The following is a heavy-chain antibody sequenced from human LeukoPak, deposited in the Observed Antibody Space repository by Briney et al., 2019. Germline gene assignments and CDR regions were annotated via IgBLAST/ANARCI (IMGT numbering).Heavy chain of an antibody. CDR3: ATTGYYDILTGYRAFDY. CDR1: GYTLTELS. D-gene: IGHD3-9*01. Sequence: ASVKVSCKVSGYTLTELSMHWVRQASGKGLEWMGGFDPEDGETIYAQKFQGRVTMTEDTSTDTAYMELSSLRSEDTAVYYCATTGYYDILTGYRAFDYWGQGTLVTVSS. CDR2: FDPEDGET. J-gene: IGHJ4*02. V-gene: IGHV1-24*01.